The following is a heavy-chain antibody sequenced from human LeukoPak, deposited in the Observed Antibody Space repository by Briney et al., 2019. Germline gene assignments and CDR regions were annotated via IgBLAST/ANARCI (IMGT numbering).Heavy chain of an antibody. D-gene: IGHD3-22*01. V-gene: IGHV3-74*01. CDR3: ARSSSYCYWYFDL. Sequence: GGSLRLSCEASGFTLSSYWMHWVRQAPGKGLVWVSRINSDGDTTDYADSVKGRFTISRDNAKNTLYLQMNSLRAEDTDVYYCARSSSYCYWYFDLWGRGALVTVSS. CDR2: INSDGDTT. J-gene: IGHJ2*01. CDR1: GFTLSSYW.